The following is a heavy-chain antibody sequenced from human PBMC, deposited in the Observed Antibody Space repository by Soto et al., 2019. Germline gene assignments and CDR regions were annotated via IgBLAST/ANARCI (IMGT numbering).Heavy chain of an antibody. J-gene: IGHJ3*02. CDR3: ARHDFSHGHSNGFNAFDI. CDR1: GGSISSTSYY. V-gene: IGHV4-39*01. Sequence: QPQLQESGPGLVKPSETLSLTCTVSGGSISSTSYYWGWIRQPPGKGLEWIGSMYHGGSTFYNPSLKSRVTFSVDTSKNQFSLKLSSVTAADTAVYYCARHDFSHGHSNGFNAFDIWGQGTMVTVSS. CDR2: MYHGGST. D-gene: IGHD5-18*01.